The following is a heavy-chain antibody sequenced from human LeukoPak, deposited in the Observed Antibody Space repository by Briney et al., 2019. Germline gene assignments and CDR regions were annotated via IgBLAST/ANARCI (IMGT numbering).Heavy chain of an antibody. Sequence: GESLKISCKGSGYSFTSYWIGCVRQMPGKGLEWMGIIYPGDSDTRYSPSFQGQVTISADKSISTAYLQWSSLKASDTAMYYCARDGVVPAANYDYWGQGTLVTVSS. CDR2: IYPGDSDT. D-gene: IGHD2-2*01. J-gene: IGHJ4*02. CDR1: GYSFTSYW. CDR3: ARDGVVPAANYDY. V-gene: IGHV5-51*01.